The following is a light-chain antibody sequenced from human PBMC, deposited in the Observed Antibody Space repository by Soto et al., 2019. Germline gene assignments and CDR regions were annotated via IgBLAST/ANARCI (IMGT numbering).Light chain of an antibody. Sequence: QSVLTQPPSVSAAPRQKVTISCSGSSSNIGENYVSWYQHVPGTAPKLLIYDINKRPSGIPDRFSGSRSGTSATLGITGLQTGDEGDYYCRVCDSSLSAVVFGGGTKLTVL. CDR1: SSNIGENY. V-gene: IGLV1-51*01. CDR2: DIN. J-gene: IGLJ2*01. CDR3: RVCDSSLSAVV.